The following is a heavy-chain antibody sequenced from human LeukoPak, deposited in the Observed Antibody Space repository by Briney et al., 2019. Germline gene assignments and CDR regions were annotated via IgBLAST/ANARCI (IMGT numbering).Heavy chain of an antibody. Sequence: SETLSLTCTVSGGSISSYYWSWIRQPPGKGLEWIGYIYYSGSTNYNPSVKSRVAMSVDTSKKQFSLKLSSLTAADTAVYYCARGGTAVIAPYALDIWGQGTMVTVSS. J-gene: IGHJ3*02. CDR1: GGSISSYY. CDR2: IYYSGST. V-gene: IGHV4-59*01. D-gene: IGHD4-23*01. CDR3: ARGGTAVIAPYALDI.